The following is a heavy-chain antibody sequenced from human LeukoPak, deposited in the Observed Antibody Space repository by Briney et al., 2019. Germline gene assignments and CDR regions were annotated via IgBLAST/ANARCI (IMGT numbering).Heavy chain of an antibody. Sequence: PSETLSLTCGGYGGPSSGYYWTWTRQTPEKGVGWIGEMNSSRSTNYNPSLRSHVTISVDTSQNQFSLELSSVTAAHTAVYSYARRRQDVTMIVVVMTAVSYYLDVWGKGTTVTVS. J-gene: IGHJ6*03. D-gene: IGHD3-22*01. V-gene: IGHV4-34*01. CDR3: ARRRQDVTMIVVVMTAVSYYLDV. CDR1: GGPSSGYY. CDR2: MNSSRST.